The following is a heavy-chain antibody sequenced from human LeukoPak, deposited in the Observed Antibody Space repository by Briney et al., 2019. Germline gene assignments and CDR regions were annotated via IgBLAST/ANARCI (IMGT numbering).Heavy chain of an antibody. CDR2: INHSGTT. CDR1: GYSISGDSY. J-gene: IGHJ4*02. D-gene: IGHD2-15*01. V-gene: IGHV4-38-2*01. CDR3: ARAHFCSGGSCHSVSDY. Sequence: TSETLSLTCAVSGYSISGDSYWGWIRQLPGKGLDWIGGINHSGTTYYNPSLKSRVTISVDTSKNQFSLILTSVTAADTAVYYCARAHFCSGGSCHSVSDYWGQGTLVTVSS.